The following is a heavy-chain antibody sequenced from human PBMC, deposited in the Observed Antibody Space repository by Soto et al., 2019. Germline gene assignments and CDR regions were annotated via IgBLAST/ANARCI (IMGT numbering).Heavy chain of an antibody. CDR3: AKGLGVTMIVVVDVDFDY. Sequence: EVQLLESGGGLVQPGGSLRLSCAASGFTFSSYAMSWVRQAPGKGLEWVSAISGSCGSTYYADSVKGRFTISRDNSKNTLYLQMNSLRAEDTAVYYCAKGLGVTMIVVVDVDFDYWGQGTLVTVSS. D-gene: IGHD3-22*01. CDR1: GFTFSSYA. CDR2: ISGSCGST. V-gene: IGHV3-23*01. J-gene: IGHJ4*02.